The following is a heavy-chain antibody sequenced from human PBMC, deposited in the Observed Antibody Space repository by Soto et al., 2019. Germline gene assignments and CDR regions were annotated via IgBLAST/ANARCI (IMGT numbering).Heavy chain of an antibody. Sequence: EVQLEESGGTWVQPGGSLRLSCAASGFDASVNFMTWVRQAPGKGLEWVSAINNAYSTFYADSVKGRFTISRDNSKNTVYLQVSSLRVEDTAMYYCVIENYYYGMDVWGQGTAVTVSS. CDR3: VIENYYYGMDV. V-gene: IGHV3-66*01. CDR2: INNAYST. CDR1: GFDASVNF. J-gene: IGHJ6*02.